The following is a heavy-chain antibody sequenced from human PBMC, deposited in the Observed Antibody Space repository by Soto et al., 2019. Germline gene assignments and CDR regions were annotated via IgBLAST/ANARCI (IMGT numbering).Heavy chain of an antibody. Sequence: QVQLVESGGGVVQPGRSLRLSCAASGFTFSSYGMHWVRQAPGKGLEWVAVIWYDGSNKYYADSVKGRFTISRDNSKNTLYLQMNSLRAEDTAVYYYARDVHYDSSGYDNWGQGTLVTVSS. CDR3: ARDVHYDSSGYDN. J-gene: IGHJ4*02. D-gene: IGHD3-22*01. CDR2: IWYDGSNK. CDR1: GFTFSSYG. V-gene: IGHV3-33*01.